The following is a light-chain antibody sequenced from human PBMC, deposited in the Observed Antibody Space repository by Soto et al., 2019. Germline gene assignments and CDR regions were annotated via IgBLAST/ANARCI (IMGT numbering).Light chain of an antibody. J-gene: IGKJ4*01. CDR3: KQVKSLPLS. V-gene: IGKV1-9*01. CDR2: AAS. CDR1: QSISSY. Sequence: EIPITQSPASLSASVGHRVTLTCLSSQSISSYLNWYQQKPGKAPQLLIYAASTLQSGVPSRFSGSGYGTEFTLTISSLQPEDFAAYYCKQVKSLPLSFGGGTKVDIK.